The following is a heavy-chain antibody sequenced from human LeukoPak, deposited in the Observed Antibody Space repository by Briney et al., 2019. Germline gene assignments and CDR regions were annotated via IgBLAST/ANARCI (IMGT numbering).Heavy chain of an antibody. Sequence: SETLSLTCTVSGDSFTSVTDYWAWIRRPPGKGLEWIASGDYSGGTYYNPSLESRVAISADMSKNQISLKLSSVTAADTAVYYCARGDNSGYVYFDYWGQGTLVTVSS. D-gene: IGHD5-12*01. CDR3: ARGDNSGYVYFDY. CDR2: GDYSGGT. V-gene: IGHV4-39*07. J-gene: IGHJ4*02. CDR1: GDSFTSVTDY.